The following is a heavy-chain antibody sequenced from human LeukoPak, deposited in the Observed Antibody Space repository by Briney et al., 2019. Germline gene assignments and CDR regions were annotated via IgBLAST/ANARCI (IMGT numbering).Heavy chain of an antibody. CDR1: GYTLTELS. D-gene: IGHD2-2*01. J-gene: IGHJ3*02. CDR2: FDPEDGET. Sequence: ASVKVSCKVSGYTLTELSMHWMRQAPGKGLEWMGGFDPEDGETIYAQKFQGRVTMTEDTSTDTAYMELSSLRSEDTAVYYCATGLVVPAAHDAFDIWGQGTMVTVSS. V-gene: IGHV1-24*01. CDR3: ATGLVVPAAHDAFDI.